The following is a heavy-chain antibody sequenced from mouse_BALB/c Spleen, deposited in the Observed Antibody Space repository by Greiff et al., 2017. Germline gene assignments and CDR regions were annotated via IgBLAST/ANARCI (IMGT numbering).Heavy chain of an antibody. V-gene: IGHV1-18*01. Sequence: EVQLQQSGPELVKPGASVKIPCTASGYTFTDYNMDWVKQSHGKSLEWIGDINPNNGGTIYNQKFKGKATLTVDKSSSTAYMELRSLTSEDTAVYYCASSEGYGFAYWGQGTLVTVSA. CDR3: ASSEGYGFAY. CDR1: GYTFTDYN. D-gene: IGHD2-14*01. CDR2: INPNNGGT. J-gene: IGHJ3*01.